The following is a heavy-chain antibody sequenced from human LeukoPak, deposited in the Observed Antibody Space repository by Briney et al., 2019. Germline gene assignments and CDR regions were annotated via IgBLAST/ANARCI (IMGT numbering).Heavy chain of an antibody. CDR3: ARDPYFDWLLSGGFDY. CDR2: ISGSGGST. CDR1: GFTFSSYA. D-gene: IGHD3-9*01. V-gene: IGHV3-23*01. J-gene: IGHJ4*02. Sequence: PGGSLRLSCAASGFTFSSYAMSWVRQAPGKGLEWVSAISGSGGSTYYADSVKGRFTISRDKSKNTLYLQMNSLRAEDTAVYYCARDPYFDWLLSGGFDYWGQGTLVTVSS.